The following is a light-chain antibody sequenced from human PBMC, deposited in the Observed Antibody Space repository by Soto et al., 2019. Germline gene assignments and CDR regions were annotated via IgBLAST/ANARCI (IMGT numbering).Light chain of an antibody. Sequence: ETVMTQSLVTLSVSPGERATLSCRASQSVTSNLAWYQQQPGQAPRLLIYDASTRATGLPARFSGSGSGTEFTLSISSLQSEDSAVYYCQQYNNWPWTFGPGTKVEIK. CDR1: QSVTSN. J-gene: IGKJ1*01. CDR3: QQYNNWPWT. V-gene: IGKV3-15*01. CDR2: DAS.